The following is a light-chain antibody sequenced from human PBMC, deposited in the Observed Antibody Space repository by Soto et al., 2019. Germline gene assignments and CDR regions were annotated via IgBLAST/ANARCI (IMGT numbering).Light chain of an antibody. CDR3: AAWDDSLNGYV. Sequence: QLVLAQPPSASGTPGQRVTISCSGSSSNIGRNAVNWFQQLPGTAPKLLIYTNNQRPSGVPDRFSGSKSGTSASLAIGGLQSEDEADYFCAAWDDSLNGYVFGTGTKLTVL. CDR2: TNN. J-gene: IGLJ1*01. CDR1: SSNIGRNA. V-gene: IGLV1-44*01.